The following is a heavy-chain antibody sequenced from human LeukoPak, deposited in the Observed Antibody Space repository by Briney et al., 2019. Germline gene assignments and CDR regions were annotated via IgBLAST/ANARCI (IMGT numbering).Heavy chain of an antibody. CDR3: ARHWPIAVAGTTEPNWFDP. J-gene: IGHJ5*02. CDR1: GGSISSYY. D-gene: IGHD6-19*01. CDR2: IYYSGST. Sequence: KPSETLSLTCTVSGGSISSYYWSWIRQPPGKGLEWIGYIYYSGSTNYNPSLKSRVTISVDTSKNQFSLKLSSVTAADTAVYYCARHWPIAVAGTTEPNWFDPWGQGTLVTVSS. V-gene: IGHV4-59*01.